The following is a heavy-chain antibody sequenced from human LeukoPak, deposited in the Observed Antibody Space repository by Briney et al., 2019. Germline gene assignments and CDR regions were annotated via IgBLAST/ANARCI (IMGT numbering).Heavy chain of an antibody. CDR3: ARDMVRGTLPDF. CDR2: INPGSGTT. CDR1: GYTFTSYY. D-gene: IGHD3-10*01. V-gene: IGHV1-46*01. Sequence: ASVKVSCKASGYTFTSYYMHWVRQAPGQGPEWMGVINPGSGTTTYAQKFQGRVTMTRDTSTSTVYMELNSLGSEDTAVYYCARDMVRGTLPDFWGQGTLVTVSS. J-gene: IGHJ4*02.